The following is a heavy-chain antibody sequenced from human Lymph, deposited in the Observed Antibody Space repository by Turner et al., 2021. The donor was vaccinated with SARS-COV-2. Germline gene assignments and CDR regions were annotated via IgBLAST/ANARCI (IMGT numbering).Heavy chain of an antibody. CDR2: FDPEDGEI. V-gene: IGHV1-24*01. CDR3: ATVLCTGSSCYYYGMDV. Sequence: QVQLVQSGAEVKKPGASGKVSCTVSGYTLTELSMHWVRQAPGKGLEWMGGFDPEDGEIIYAQKFQGRVTMTEDTSTDTAYMELSSLRSEDTAVYYCATVLCTGSSCYYYGMDVWGQGTTVTVSS. D-gene: IGHD2-15*01. CDR1: GYTLTELS. J-gene: IGHJ6*02.